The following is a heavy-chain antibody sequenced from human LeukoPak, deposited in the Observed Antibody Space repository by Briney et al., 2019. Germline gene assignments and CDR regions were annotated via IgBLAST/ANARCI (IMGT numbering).Heavy chain of an antibody. V-gene: IGHV3-21*01. CDR2: ISTSGTYI. Sequence: GGSLRLSCAASGFTFSSYTMTWVRQGPGKGLEWVSFISTSGTYIYYADSVKGRFTISRDNSKNTLYLQMNSLRAEDTAVYYCARSYYDSSGYPVYYFDYWGQGTLVTVSS. D-gene: IGHD3-22*01. J-gene: IGHJ4*02. CDR3: ARSYYDSSGYPVYYFDY. CDR1: GFTFSSYT.